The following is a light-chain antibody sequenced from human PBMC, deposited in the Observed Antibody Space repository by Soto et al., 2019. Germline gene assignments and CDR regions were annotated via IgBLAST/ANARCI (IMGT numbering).Light chain of an antibody. Sequence: EIVMTQSPATPSVSPGERATLSCRASQSVSSNLAWYQQKPGQAPRLLIYGASTRATGIPARFSGSGSGTEFTLTISSLQSEDFAVYYCQQYNNWPPFLTFGGGTKVEIK. CDR2: GAS. V-gene: IGKV3-15*01. CDR1: QSVSSN. J-gene: IGKJ4*01. CDR3: QQYNNWPPFLT.